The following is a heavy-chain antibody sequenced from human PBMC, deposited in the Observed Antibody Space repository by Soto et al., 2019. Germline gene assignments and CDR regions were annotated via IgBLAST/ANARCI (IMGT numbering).Heavy chain of an antibody. CDR1: GFNFKKFA. J-gene: IGHJ4*02. Sequence: EVQLLESGGGVVQPGGSLRLSCVASGFNFKKFAMAWVRQAPGEGLEWVSGISCCGGSTSYADSVKGRFSIARDDSKNTLSLQMNSLRVEDTAKYYCEKADGEQWLVPHLDNLGQGTLVTVS. CDR3: EKADGEQWLVPHLDN. CDR2: ISCCGGST. D-gene: IGHD6-19*01. V-gene: IGHV3-23*01.